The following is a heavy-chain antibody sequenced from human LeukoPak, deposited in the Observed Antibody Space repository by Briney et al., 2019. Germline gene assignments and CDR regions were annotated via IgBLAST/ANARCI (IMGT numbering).Heavy chain of an antibody. CDR1: GFTFSSYG. CDR2: ISYDGSNK. D-gene: IGHD5-12*01. V-gene: IGHV3-30*18. CDR3: AKWVYSGYGEESDY. Sequence: PGRSLRLSCAASGFTFSSYGMHWVRQAPGKGLEWVAVISYDGSNKYYADSVKGRFTISRDNSKNTLYLQMNSLRAEDTAVYYCAKWVYSGYGEESDYWGQGTLVTVSS. J-gene: IGHJ4*02.